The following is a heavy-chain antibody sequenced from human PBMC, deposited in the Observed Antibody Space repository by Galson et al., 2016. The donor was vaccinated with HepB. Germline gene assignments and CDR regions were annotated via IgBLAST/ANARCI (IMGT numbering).Heavy chain of an antibody. CDR2: ISSDGSKK. Sequence: SLRLSCAASGSTFSSYAIHCVRQAPVKGLEWVAVISSDGSKKYYADSVQGRFTIPSDKSKNALYLQMNSLKADDTAVYYCAKEGFYDPLRYWGQGTLVTVSS. V-gene: IGHV3-30-3*01. D-gene: IGHD2/OR15-2a*01. CDR1: GSTFSSYA. CDR3: AKEGFYDPLRY. J-gene: IGHJ4*02.